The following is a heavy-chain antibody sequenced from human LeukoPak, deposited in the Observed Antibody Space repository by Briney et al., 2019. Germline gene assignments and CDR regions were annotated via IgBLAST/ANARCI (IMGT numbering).Heavy chain of an antibody. Sequence: SVKVSCKASGGTFSSYAISWVRQAPGQGLEWMGGIIPIFGTANYAQKFQGRVTITTDESTSAAYMELSSLRSEDTAVYYCARDPTSGYSSGGDYWGQGTLVTVSS. J-gene: IGHJ4*02. CDR1: GGTFSSYA. V-gene: IGHV1-69*05. D-gene: IGHD6-19*01. CDR2: IIPIFGTA. CDR3: ARDPTSGYSSGGDY.